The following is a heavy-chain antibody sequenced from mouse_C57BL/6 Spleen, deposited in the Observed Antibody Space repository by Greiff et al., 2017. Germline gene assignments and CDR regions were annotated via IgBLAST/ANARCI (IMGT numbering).Heavy chain of an antibody. J-gene: IGHJ3*01. V-gene: IGHV1-52*01. CDR2: IDPSDSEN. CDR3: ARWNFDRGGFAY. CDR1: GYTFTSYW. Sequence: QVQLQQPGAELVRPGSSVKLSCKASGYTFTSYWMHWVKQRPIQGLEWIGNIDPSDSENHYNQKFKDKATLTVDKSSSTAYMQLSNLTSEDSAVYYCARWNFDRGGFAYWGQRTLVTVSA.